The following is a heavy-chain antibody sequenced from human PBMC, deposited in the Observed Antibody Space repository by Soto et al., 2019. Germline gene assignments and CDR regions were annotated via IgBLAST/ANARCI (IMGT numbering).Heavy chain of an antibody. V-gene: IGHV4-4*02. Sequence: QVQLQESGPGLVKPSGTLSLTCAVSGDSISSPKWWTWLRQPPGKGLTWIGDLLHSGTTNYNPSLNSRVTLSVDKPQIQFSLTLTSVTAADTAIYYCAYSSGWYRHDVWGQGTAVTVSS. CDR3: AYSSGWYRHDV. CDR2: LLHSGTT. CDR1: GDSISSPKW. J-gene: IGHJ3*01. D-gene: IGHD6-19*01.